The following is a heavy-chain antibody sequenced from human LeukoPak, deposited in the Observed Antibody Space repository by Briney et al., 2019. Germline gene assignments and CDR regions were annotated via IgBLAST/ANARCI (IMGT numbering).Heavy chain of an antibody. CDR1: GFTVSSNY. Sequence: GGSLRLSCAASGFTVSSNYMSWVRQAPGKGLEWVSVIYSGGSTYYADSVRGRFTISRDNSKNTLYLQMNSLRAEDTAVYYCARDTDYYYYGMDVWGQGTTVTVSS. CDR2: IYSGGST. V-gene: IGHV3-66*01. CDR3: ARDTDYYYYGMDV. J-gene: IGHJ6*02.